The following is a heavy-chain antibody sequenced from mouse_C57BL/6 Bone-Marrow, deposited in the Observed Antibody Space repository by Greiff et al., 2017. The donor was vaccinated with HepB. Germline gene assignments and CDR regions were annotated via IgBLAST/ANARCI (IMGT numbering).Heavy chain of an antibody. CDR3: ARDYYGGGYFDV. D-gene: IGHD1-1*01. V-gene: IGHV1-64*01. J-gene: IGHJ1*03. CDR2: IHPNSGST. CDR1: GYTFTSYW. Sequence: QVQLQQPGAELVKPGASVKLSCKASGYTFTSYWMHWVKQRPGQGLEWIGMIHPNSGSTNYNEKFKSKATLTVDKSSSTAYMQLSSLTSEDSAVYYCARDYYGGGYFDVWGTGTTVTVSS.